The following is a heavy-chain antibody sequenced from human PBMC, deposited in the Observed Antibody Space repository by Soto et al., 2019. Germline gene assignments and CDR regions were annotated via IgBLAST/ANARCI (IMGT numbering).Heavy chain of an antibody. Sequence: EVQLVESGGGLVQPGGSLRLSCAASGFTFSSYWMSWVRQAPGKGLEWVANIKQDGSEKFYVDSVKGRFTISRDNXXXXXXXXXXXXXXXXXXXXXXXXXXXXXXXXXYWGQGTLVTVSS. CDR3: XXXXXXXXXXXY. CDR1: GFTFSSYW. V-gene: IGHV3-7*01. CDR2: IKQDGSEK. J-gene: IGHJ4*02.